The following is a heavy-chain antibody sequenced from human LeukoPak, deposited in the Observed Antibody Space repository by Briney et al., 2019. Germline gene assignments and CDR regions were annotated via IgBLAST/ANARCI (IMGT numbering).Heavy chain of an antibody. J-gene: IGHJ3*02. Sequence: SGGSLRLSCAASGFTFSSYEMNWVRQAPGKGLEWVSYISSSSSTIYYADSVKGRFTISRDNAKNSLYLQMNSLRAEDTAVYYCARMGYYDSSGYFDAFDIWGQGTMVTVSS. V-gene: IGHV3-48*01. CDR2: ISSSSSTI. CDR3: ARMGYYDSSGYFDAFDI. D-gene: IGHD3-22*01. CDR1: GFTFSSYE.